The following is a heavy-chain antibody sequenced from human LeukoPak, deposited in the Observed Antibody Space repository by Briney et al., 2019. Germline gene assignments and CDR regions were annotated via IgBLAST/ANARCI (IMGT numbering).Heavy chain of an antibody. Sequence: ASVKVPCKASGYSFADYYIHWVRQAPGQGLEWMGRINPKSGGTDYAQNFQGRVTMTRDTSITTAYMELSSLRSDDTAVYYCAREVGATDNSFDYWGQGTLVTASS. V-gene: IGHV1-2*06. CDR3: AREVGATDNSFDY. J-gene: IGHJ4*02. D-gene: IGHD1-26*01. CDR1: GYSFADYY. CDR2: INPKSGGT.